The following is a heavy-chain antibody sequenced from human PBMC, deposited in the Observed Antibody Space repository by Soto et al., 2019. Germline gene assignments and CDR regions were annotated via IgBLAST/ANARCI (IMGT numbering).Heavy chain of an antibody. J-gene: IGHJ4*02. Sequence: ASVKVSCKASGGTFSSYAISWVRQAPGQGLEWMGGIIPIFGTANYAQKFQGRVTITADESTSTAYMELSSLRSEDTAVYYCASPGRAGYLPNDYWGQGTLVTVSS. CDR1: GGTFSSYA. V-gene: IGHV1-69*13. D-gene: IGHD3-9*01. CDR3: ASPGRAGYLPNDY. CDR2: IIPIFGTA.